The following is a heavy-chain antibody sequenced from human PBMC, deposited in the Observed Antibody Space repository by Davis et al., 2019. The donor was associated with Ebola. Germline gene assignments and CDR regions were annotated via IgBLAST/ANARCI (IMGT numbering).Heavy chain of an antibody. CDR2: ISYDGSNK. V-gene: IGHV3-30*14. CDR3: ARWYGGSRFDY. J-gene: IGHJ4*02. CDR1: GFTFSSYA. D-gene: IGHD1-26*01. Sequence: GGSLRLSCAASGFTFSSYAMHWVRQAPGKGLEWVAVISYDGSNKYYADSVKGRFTISRDNSKNTLYLQMNSLRAEDTAVYYCARWYGGSRFDYWGQGTLVTVSS.